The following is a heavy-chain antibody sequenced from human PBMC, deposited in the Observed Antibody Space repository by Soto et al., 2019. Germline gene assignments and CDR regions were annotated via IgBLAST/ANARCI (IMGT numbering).Heavy chain of an antibody. Sequence: VSGKVSCKASGYTFPSYYMHWVRQAPGQGLERMGIINPSGGSTSYAQKFQGRVTMTRDTSTSTVYMELSSLRSDDTAVYYCARNDYSSTSCYGQYYMDGWSKGTTVTVSS. CDR2: INPSGGST. CDR3: ARNDYSSTSCYGQYYMDG. CDR1: GYTFPSYY. D-gene: IGHD2-2*01. V-gene: IGHV1-46*01. J-gene: IGHJ6*03.